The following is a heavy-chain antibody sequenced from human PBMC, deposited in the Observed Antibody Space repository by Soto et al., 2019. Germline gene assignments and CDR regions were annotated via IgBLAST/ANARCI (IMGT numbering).Heavy chain of an antibody. CDR3: VRGGYVHAFDY. J-gene: IGHJ4*02. V-gene: IGHV4-59*01. CDR1: GGSISYYY. CDR2: IYYSGNT. D-gene: IGHD5-12*01. Sequence: SETLSVTCTVSGGSISYYYWGWIRQPPGKGLEWIGSIYYSGNTHYNPSLKSRVTISVDTSMNQFSLNLDSVTAVDSAVYYCVRGGYVHAFDYWGRGALVTVS.